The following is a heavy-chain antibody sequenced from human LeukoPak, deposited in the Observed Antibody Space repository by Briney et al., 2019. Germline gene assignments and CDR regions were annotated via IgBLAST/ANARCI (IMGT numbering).Heavy chain of an antibody. D-gene: IGHD3-22*01. V-gene: IGHV1-69*06. J-gene: IGHJ4*02. Sequence: ASVKVSCKASGGTFSSYAISWVRQAPGQGLEWMGGIIPIFGTANYAQKFQGRVTITADKSTSTAYMELSSLRSEDTAVYYCARVGTITYYYDSSGYSYFDYWGQGTLVTVSS. CDR1: GGTFSSYA. CDR2: IIPIFGTA. CDR3: ARVGTITYYYDSSGYSYFDY.